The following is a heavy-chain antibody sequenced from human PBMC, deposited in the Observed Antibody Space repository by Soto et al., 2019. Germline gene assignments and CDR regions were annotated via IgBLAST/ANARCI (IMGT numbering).Heavy chain of an antibody. V-gene: IGHV4-34*01. CDR3: ARGRPNSSSSDFNY. J-gene: IGHJ4*02. CDR2: INHSGST. Sequence: SETLSLTCAVYGGSFSGYYWSWIRQPPGKGLEWIGEINHSGSTNYNPSLKSRVTISVDTSKNQFSLKLSSVTAADTAVYYCARGRPNSSSSDFNYWGQGTLVTVSS. CDR1: GGSFSGYY. D-gene: IGHD6-6*01.